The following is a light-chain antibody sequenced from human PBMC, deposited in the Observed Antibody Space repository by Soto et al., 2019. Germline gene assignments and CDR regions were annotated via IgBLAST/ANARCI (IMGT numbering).Light chain of an antibody. CDR1: QSISSY. J-gene: IGKJ1*01. CDR2: AAS. CDR3: QQSYSSPWT. V-gene: IGKV1-39*01. Sequence: IRRTQSPSSLSASVGDRVTITCRASQSISSYLNWYQQKPGKAPKLLIFAASSLQSGVPSRFSGGGSGTDFTLTITSLQPEDFATYYCQQSYSSPWTFGQGTKVDIK.